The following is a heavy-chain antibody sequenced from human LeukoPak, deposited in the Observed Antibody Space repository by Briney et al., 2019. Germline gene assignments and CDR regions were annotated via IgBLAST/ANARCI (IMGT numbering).Heavy chain of an antibody. Sequence: GGSLRRSCAASGFTFSSYEMNWVRQAPGKGLEWVSYISSSGSTIYYADSVKGRFTISRDNAKNSLYLQMSSLRAEDTAVYYCAREAPGSLDDGFFFDYWGQGALVTVSS. CDR2: ISSSGSTI. V-gene: IGHV3-48*03. CDR3: AREAPGSLDDGFFFDY. D-gene: IGHD1-1*01. J-gene: IGHJ4*02. CDR1: GFTFSSYE.